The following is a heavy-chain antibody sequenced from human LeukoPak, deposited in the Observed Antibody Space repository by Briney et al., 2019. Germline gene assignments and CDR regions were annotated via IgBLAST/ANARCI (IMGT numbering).Heavy chain of an antibody. CDR3: ARDIVVVPATLGGWFDP. J-gene: IGHJ5*02. Sequence: PGGSLRLSCAASGFTFSSYGMHWVRQAPGKGLEWVAVLWYDGSNKYYADSVKGRFTISRDNSKNTLYLQMNSLRAEDTAVYYCARDIVVVPATLGGWFDPWGQGTLVTASS. V-gene: IGHV3-33*01. CDR1: GFTFSSYG. D-gene: IGHD2-2*01. CDR2: LWYDGSNK.